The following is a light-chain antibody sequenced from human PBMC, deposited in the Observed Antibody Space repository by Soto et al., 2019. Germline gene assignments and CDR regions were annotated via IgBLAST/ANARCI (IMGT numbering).Light chain of an antibody. CDR1: SGHSNYA. CDR3: QTWGSGIVV. J-gene: IGLJ2*01. CDR2: LNSDGSH. Sequence: QPVLTQSPSASASLGASVKLTCTLSSGHSNYAIAWHQQQSEKGPRYLMKLNSDGSHSKGDGIPDRFSGSSSGAERYLTISRLQSDAAADYYCQTWGSGIVVFGGGPKLTV. V-gene: IGLV4-69*01.